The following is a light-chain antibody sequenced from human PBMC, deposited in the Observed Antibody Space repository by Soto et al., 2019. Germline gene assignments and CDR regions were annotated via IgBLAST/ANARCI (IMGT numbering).Light chain of an antibody. J-gene: IGKJ5*01. Sequence: DIQMTQSPSSVSASVGDRVTITCRASQGISSWLAWYQQKPGKAPKLLIYAAPILQNGVPSRFSGRESGTDFLLTICSLQPEDFETYCCPHAKSVPICFGKGTRLEI. CDR1: QGISSW. CDR3: PHAKSVPIC. V-gene: IGKV1D-12*01. CDR2: AAP.